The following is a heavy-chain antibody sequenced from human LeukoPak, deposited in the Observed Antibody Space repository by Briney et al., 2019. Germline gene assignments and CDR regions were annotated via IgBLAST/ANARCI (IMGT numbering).Heavy chain of an antibody. CDR3: ARVGKYSGSYHYYYYHMDV. CDR1: GFTFSDYY. D-gene: IGHD1-26*01. CDR2: ISSSGSTI. V-gene: IGHV3-11*01. J-gene: IGHJ6*03. Sequence: PGGSLRLSCAASGFTFSDYYMSWIRQAPGKGLEWVSYISSSGSTIYYADSVKGRFTISRDNAKNSLYLQMNSLRAEDTAVYYCARVGKYSGSYHYYYYHMDVWGKGTTVTVSS.